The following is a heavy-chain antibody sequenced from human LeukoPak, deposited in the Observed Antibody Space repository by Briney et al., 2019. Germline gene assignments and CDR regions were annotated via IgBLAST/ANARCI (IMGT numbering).Heavy chain of an antibody. V-gene: IGHV4-39*01. Sequence: SETLSLTCAVPGGSISSSSYYWGWLRQPPGKGLEWIGSIHYSGSTYYNPSLKSRVTIFVDTSKNQFSLKLSSVTAADTAVYYCARHAYYYDSSGYLWLAAFDIWGRGTMVTVSS. D-gene: IGHD3-22*01. CDR1: GGSISSSSYY. CDR3: ARHAYYYDSSGYLWLAAFDI. J-gene: IGHJ3*02. CDR2: IHYSGST.